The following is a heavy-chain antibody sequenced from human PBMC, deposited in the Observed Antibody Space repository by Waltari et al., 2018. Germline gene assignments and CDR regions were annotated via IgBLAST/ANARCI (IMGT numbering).Heavy chain of an antibody. Sequence: QVQLQESGPGLVKPSETLSLTCTVSGGSISSYYWSWIRQPPGKGLEWIGYIYYSGSTNYNPSLKSRVTISVDTSKNQFSLKLSSVTAADTAVYYCTTGISYWGQGTLVIVSS. CDR1: GGSISSYY. CDR3: TTGISY. CDR2: IYYSGST. J-gene: IGHJ4*02. V-gene: IGHV4-59*01.